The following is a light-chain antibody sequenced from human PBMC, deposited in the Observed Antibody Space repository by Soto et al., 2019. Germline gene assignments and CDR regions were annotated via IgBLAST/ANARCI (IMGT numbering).Light chain of an antibody. CDR2: VAS. Sequence: AVQLTQSPSSLSASVGDRVTISCWASQGISSSLAWYQQKPGKAPKLLIYVASTLQSGVPSRFSGSGSGTDFTLTISSLQPEDFASYYCQQFNSHPLTFGGGTKVEI. J-gene: IGKJ4*01. CDR3: QQFNSHPLT. CDR1: QGISSS. V-gene: IGKV1-13*02.